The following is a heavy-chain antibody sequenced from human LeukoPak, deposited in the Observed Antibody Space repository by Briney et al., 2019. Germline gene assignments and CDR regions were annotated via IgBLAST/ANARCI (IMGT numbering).Heavy chain of an antibody. V-gene: IGHV3-53*01. Sequence: GGSLRLSCAASGFTFSSYWMNWVRQAPGKGLEWVSVIYTGGGTYYADSVKGRFTISRDNSKNTLYLQMDSLRPEDTAVYYCARDRFPTGYVDYWGQGTLVTVSS. J-gene: IGHJ4*02. CDR3: ARDRFPTGYVDY. D-gene: IGHD3-3*01. CDR1: GFTFSSYW. CDR2: IYTGGGT.